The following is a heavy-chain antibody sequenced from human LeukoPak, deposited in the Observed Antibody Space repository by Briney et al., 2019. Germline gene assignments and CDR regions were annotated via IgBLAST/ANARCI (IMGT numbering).Heavy chain of an antibody. J-gene: IGHJ4*02. D-gene: IGHD2-15*01. Sequence: GGSLRLSCAASGFTFSNYAMSWVRQAPGKGLEWVSVISGSGDSTYHADSVKGRFTISRDNSNNTLYLQMNSLRAEDTAIYYCAKVRSAVVAAATNYWGQGNLVTVSS. V-gene: IGHV3-23*01. CDR3: AKVRSAVVAAATNY. CDR2: ISGSGDST. CDR1: GFTFSNYA.